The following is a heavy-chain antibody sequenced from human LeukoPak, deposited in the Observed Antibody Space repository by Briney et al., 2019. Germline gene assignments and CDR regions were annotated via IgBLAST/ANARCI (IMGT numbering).Heavy chain of an antibody. D-gene: IGHD3-3*01. CDR3: ARDSPSIFGVVIGDFDY. CDR1: GDSISSGNYY. Sequence: ASETLSLTCTVSGDSISSGNYYWSWIRQPAGKGLEWIGRIYTSGSTNYNPSLKSRVTISVDTSKNQFSLRLNSVTAADTAVYYCARDSPSIFGVVIGDFDYWGQGTLVTVSS. J-gene: IGHJ4*02. CDR2: IYTSGST. V-gene: IGHV4-61*02.